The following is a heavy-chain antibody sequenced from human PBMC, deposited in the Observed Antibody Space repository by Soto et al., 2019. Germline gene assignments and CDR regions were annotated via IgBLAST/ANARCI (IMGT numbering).Heavy chain of an antibody. CDR1: GGSFSGYY. CDR3: ARGRGDSSSWYAFDY. CDR2: INHSGSR. J-gene: IGHJ4*02. D-gene: IGHD6-13*01. Sequence: QVQLQQWGAGLLKPSETLSLTCAVYGGSFSGYYWSWIRQPPGKGLERIGEINHSGSRNYNPSLKSRVTISVDTSKNQFSLKLSSVTAADTAVYYCARGRGDSSSWYAFDYWGQGTLVTVSS. V-gene: IGHV4-34*01.